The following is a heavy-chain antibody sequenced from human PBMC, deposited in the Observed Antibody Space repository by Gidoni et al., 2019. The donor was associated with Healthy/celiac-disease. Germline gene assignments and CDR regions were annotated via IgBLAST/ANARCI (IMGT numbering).Heavy chain of an antibody. V-gene: IGHV1-8*01. CDR1: GYTFTSYD. D-gene: IGHD1-1*01. J-gene: IGHJ5*02. CDR2: MNHNSGNT. CDR3: ARGGKSP. Sequence: QVQLVQSEAEVKKPGASVMVSCRASGYTFTSYDINRMRQATGQGLEWMGWMNHNSGNTGYEEKFQVNVNMTRNTAIGTAYMERGRLSCEGSAVYYCARGGKSPWGQGTLVTVSS.